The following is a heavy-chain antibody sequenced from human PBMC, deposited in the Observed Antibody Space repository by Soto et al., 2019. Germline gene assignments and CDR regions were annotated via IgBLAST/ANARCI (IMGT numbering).Heavy chain of an antibody. J-gene: IGHJ5*02. D-gene: IGHD3-9*01. CDR1: GGSISSGGYY. CDR2: IYYSGST. V-gene: IGHV4-31*03. CDR3: ARTRYFDWLLYGNWFDP. Sequence: QVQLQESGPGLVKPSQTLSLTCTVSGGSISSGGYYWSWIRQHPGKGLEWIGYIYYSGSTYYNPSVKSRVTISVDTSKNQFSLKLSSVTAADTAVYYCARTRYFDWLLYGNWFDPWGQGTLVTVSS.